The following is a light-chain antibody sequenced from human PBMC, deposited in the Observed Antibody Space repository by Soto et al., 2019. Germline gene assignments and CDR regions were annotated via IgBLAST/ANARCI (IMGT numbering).Light chain of an antibody. CDR2: GAS. J-gene: IGKJ5*01. Sequence: EIVLTQYPGTLSLSPGERATLSCRASQSVSNNYLAWYQQKPGQAPRLLIYGASTRATGIPARFSGSGSGTDFTLTISSLEPEDFAVYYCQQRSNWITFGQGTRLEI. V-gene: IGKV3D-20*02. CDR3: QQRSNWIT. CDR1: QSVSNNY.